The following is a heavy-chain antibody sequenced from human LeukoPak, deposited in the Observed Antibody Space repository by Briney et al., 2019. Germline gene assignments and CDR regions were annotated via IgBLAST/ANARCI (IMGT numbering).Heavy chain of an antibody. CDR1: GFTFSSYW. D-gene: IGHD1-26*01. Sequence: PGGSLRLSCAASGFTFSSYWMHWVRQAPGKGLVWVSRINSDGSSTSYADSVKGRFAISRDNAKNTLYLQTYSPRAEDTGVYYCARVNGGSFDLAYYGMDVWGQGTTVTVSS. J-gene: IGHJ6*02. CDR2: INSDGSST. CDR3: ARVNGGSFDLAYYGMDV. V-gene: IGHV3-74*01.